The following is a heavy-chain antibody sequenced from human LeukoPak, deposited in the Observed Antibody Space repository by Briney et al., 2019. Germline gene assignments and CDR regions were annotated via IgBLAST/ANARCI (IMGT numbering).Heavy chain of an antibody. V-gene: IGHV3-74*01. Sequence: SGGSLRLSCEASGFTFSSYWMHWVRQAPGKGLVWVSRINKDGIITSYADSVKGRFTISRDNAKNTLYLQMHSLRVEDTAVYYCARSPGYYFDSWGQGTLVTVSS. CDR1: GFTFSSYW. J-gene: IGHJ4*02. CDR2: INKDGIIT. CDR3: ARSPGYYFDS. D-gene: IGHD7-27*01.